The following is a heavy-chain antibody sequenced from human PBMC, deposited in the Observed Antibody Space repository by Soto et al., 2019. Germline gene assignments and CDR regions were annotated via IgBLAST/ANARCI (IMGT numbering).Heavy chain of an antibody. J-gene: IGHJ6*02. V-gene: IGHV4-61*08. CDR3: AGSPNYYYYGFDV. CDR1: GGSVSSGDYF. D-gene: IGHD3-10*01. CDR2: IYYSGST. Sequence: KTSETLSLTCAVSGGSVSSGDYFWSWLRQSPGKRLEWIAYIYYSGSTNYNPSLKSRATISVDTSKSQVSLALTSMTAADAALYYCAGSPNYYYYGFDVWGQGAAVTVSS.